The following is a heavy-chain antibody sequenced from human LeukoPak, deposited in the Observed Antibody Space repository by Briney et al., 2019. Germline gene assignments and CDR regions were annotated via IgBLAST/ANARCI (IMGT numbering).Heavy chain of an antibody. CDR2: MNGDGTST. J-gene: IGHJ2*01. Sequence: PGGSLRLSCAASGFIFSTYWMHWVRRAPGEGLVWVSRMNGDGTSTTYADSVTGRSTISRDNAKNTLYLQMNSLRAEDTAVYYCARARDYYDSSGQDWYFDLWGRGTLVTVSS. CDR3: ARARDYYDSSGQDWYFDL. CDR1: GFIFSTYW. D-gene: IGHD3-22*01. V-gene: IGHV3-74*01.